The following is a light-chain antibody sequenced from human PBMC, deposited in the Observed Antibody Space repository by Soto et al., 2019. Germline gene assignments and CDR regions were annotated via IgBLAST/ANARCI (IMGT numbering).Light chain of an antibody. CDR3: SSYTSSSTVV. V-gene: IGLV2-14*01. CDR1: SSDVGGYNY. J-gene: IGLJ2*01. Sequence: QSALTQPASVSGSPGQSITISCTRTSSDVGGYNYVSWYQQHPGKAPKLMIYDVSNRPSGVSNRFSGSKSGNTASLNISWLQAEDEADYYCSSYTSSSTVVFGGGTKLTVL. CDR2: DVS.